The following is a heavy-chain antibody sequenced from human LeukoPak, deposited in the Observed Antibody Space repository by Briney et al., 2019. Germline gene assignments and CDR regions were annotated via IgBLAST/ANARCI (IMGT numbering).Heavy chain of an antibody. CDR3: ARSGRITMVRGIIMAFDI. D-gene: IGHD3-10*01. J-gene: IGHJ3*02. Sequence: KSSETLSLTCTVSGGSISSYYWSWIRQPPGKGLEWIGYIYYSGSTNYNPSLKSRVTISVDTSKNQFSLKLSSVTAADTAVYYCARSGRITMVRGIIMAFDIWGQGTMVTVSS. V-gene: IGHV4-59*01. CDR2: IYYSGST. CDR1: GGSISSYY.